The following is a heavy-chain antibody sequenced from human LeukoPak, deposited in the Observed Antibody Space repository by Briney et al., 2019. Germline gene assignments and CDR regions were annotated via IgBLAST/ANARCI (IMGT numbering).Heavy chain of an antibody. J-gene: IGHJ4*02. Sequence: GGSPRLSYAASGFTFSSNYMSWVRQAPGKGLEWVSVIYSGGSTYYADSVQGRFTISRDNSKNTLYLQMNSLRAEDAAVYYCARRGRGPVDYWGQGTLVTVSS. CDR1: GFTFSSNY. CDR2: IYSGGST. CDR3: ARRGRGPVDY. D-gene: IGHD2-15*01. V-gene: IGHV3-53*01.